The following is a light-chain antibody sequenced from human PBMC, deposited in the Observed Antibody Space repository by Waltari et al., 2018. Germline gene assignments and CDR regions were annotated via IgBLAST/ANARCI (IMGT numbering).Light chain of an antibody. Sequence: DIVMTQSSDSLAVSLGERATINCKFSQSVLYSSNNKNNLAWSQQKPVQPPKLLLYWASTRESGVPDPCSGSGSGTDFTLAISSLQAEDVAVYYCQQYYSTPLTFGPGTKVDIK. CDR1: QSVLYSSNNKNN. V-gene: IGKV4-1*01. CDR3: QQYYSTPLT. CDR2: WAS. J-gene: IGKJ3*01.